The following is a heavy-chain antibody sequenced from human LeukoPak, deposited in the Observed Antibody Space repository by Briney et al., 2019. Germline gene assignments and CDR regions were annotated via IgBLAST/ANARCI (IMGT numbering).Heavy chain of an antibody. CDR2: ISGSGGST. CDR3: ARDQQHAEGIEDYYYMDV. V-gene: IGHV3-23*01. D-gene: IGHD1-26*01. CDR1: GFTFSSYA. J-gene: IGHJ6*03. Sequence: PGGSLRLSCAASGFTFSSYAMSWVRQAPGKGLEWVSAISGSGGSTYYADSVKGRFTISRDNSKNTLYLQMNSLRAEDTAVYYCARDQQHAEGIEDYYYMDVWGKGTTVTVSS.